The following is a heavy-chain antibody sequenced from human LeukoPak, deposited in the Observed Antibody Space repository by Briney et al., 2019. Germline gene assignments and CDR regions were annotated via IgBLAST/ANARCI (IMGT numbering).Heavy chain of an antibody. D-gene: IGHD2-8*02. V-gene: IGHV3-30*18. Sequence: GGSLRLSCAASGFTFSGYVMHWVRQAPGKGLEWVAFISYDGSNKYYADSVKGRFTISRDNSKNTLYLQMSSLRAEDTAVYYCAKDLRYDTGAWGQGTLVTVSS. CDR1: GFTFSGYV. J-gene: IGHJ5*02. CDR3: AKDLRYDTGA. CDR2: ISYDGSNK.